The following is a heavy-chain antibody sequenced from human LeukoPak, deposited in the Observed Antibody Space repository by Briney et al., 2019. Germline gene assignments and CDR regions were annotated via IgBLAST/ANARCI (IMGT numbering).Heavy chain of an antibody. D-gene: IGHD3-22*01. CDR3: ARVTLGFDSRTYYPTTFDY. CDR1: GLTFSDYY. CDR2: IYTGGSS. V-gene: IGHV3-53*01. Sequence: GGSLRLSCAASGLTFSDYYMSWIRQAPGKGLEWVSLIYTGGSSYYADSVKGRFTISRDTPINTLYLQMNSLRVEDAAVYYCARVTLGFDSRTYYPTTFDYWGQGTQATVSS. J-gene: IGHJ4*02.